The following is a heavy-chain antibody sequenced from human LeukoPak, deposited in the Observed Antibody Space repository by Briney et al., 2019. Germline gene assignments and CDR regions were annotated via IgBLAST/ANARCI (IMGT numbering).Heavy chain of an antibody. J-gene: IGHJ6*03. Sequence: PGGSLRLSCAASGFTFSSYGMHWVRQAPGKGLEWVAVISYDGSNKYYADSVKGRFTISRDNSKNTLYLQMNSLRAEDTAVYYCAKGRSPYYYGSGSYFYYYYYYMDVWGKGTTVTVSS. CDR1: GFTFSSYG. CDR3: AKGRSPYYYGSGSYFYYYYYYMDV. V-gene: IGHV3-30*18. CDR2: ISYDGSNK. D-gene: IGHD3-10*01.